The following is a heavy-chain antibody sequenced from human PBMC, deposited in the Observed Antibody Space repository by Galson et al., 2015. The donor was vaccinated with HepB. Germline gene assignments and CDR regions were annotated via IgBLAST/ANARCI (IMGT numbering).Heavy chain of an antibody. CDR2: ISASGGNT. D-gene: IGHD3-16*01. CDR1: GFTFSSYA. Sequence: SLRLSCAASGFTFSSYAMSWVRQAPGKGLEWVSTISASGGNTYYADSVKGRFTISRDGSKNTLYLQMNSLRAEDTAAYYYAKSALRAGGNWFDSWGQGTLVTVSS. CDR3: AKSALRAGGNWFDS. V-gene: IGHV3-23*01. J-gene: IGHJ5*01.